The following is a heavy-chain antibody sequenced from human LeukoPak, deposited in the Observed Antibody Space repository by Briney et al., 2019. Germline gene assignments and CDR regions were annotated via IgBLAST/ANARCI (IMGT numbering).Heavy chain of an antibody. CDR2: ISGSSGTT. D-gene: IGHD3-3*01. J-gene: IGHJ4*02. Sequence: GGSLRLSCAASGFTFNNYAMSWVRQASGKGLEWVSGISGSSGTTYYADSVKGRFTISRDNSKNTLYLQMNSLRAEDTAVYYCARGDYDFWSGYYSSLTGGFDYWGQGTLVTVSS. CDR1: GFTFNNYA. V-gene: IGHV3-23*01. CDR3: ARGDYDFWSGYYSSLTGGFDY.